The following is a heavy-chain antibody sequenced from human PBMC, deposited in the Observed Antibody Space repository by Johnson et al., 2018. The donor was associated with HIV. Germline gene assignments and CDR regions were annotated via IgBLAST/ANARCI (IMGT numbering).Heavy chain of an antibody. D-gene: IGHD5-24*01. Sequence: QEQLVESGGGVVQPGKSLTLSCVGSGLSFSNFGIHWVRQAPGKGLEWVAVIASGGGHEVYADSVRGRFTISRDNSKNTLYLQMNILRPEDTAVYFCAREKGMTTIRDGFDIWGQGTMGSVSS. CDR1: GLSFSNFG. V-gene: IGHV3-30*03. CDR3: AREKGMTTIRDGFDI. J-gene: IGHJ3*02. CDR2: IASGGGHE.